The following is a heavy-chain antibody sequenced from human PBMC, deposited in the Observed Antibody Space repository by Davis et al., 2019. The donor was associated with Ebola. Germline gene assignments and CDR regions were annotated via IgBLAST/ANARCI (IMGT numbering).Heavy chain of an antibody. J-gene: IGHJ3*02. V-gene: IGHV4-34*01. CDR1: GGSFSGYY. Sequence: MPSETLSLTCAVYGGSFSGYYWSWIRQPPGKGLEWIGEINHSGSTNYNPSLKSRVTISVDTSKNQFSLKLSSVTAADTAVYYCARADGAICSGGSCYLNAFDIWGQGTMVTVSS. CDR2: INHSGST. CDR3: ARADGAICSGGSCYLNAFDI. D-gene: IGHD2-15*01.